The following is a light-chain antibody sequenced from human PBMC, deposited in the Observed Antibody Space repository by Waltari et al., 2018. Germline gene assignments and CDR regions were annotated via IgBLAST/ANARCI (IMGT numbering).Light chain of an antibody. CDR3: HQYYSSPRT. CDR1: QSVFYSSNNKND. V-gene: IGKV4-1*01. J-gene: IGKJ1*01. CDR2: WAS. Sequence: DIVMTQSPDSLAVSLGERATINCKSSQSVFYSSNNKNDLAWYQQKPGQPPKLLIYWASTRESGVPDRFSGSGSGTDFILTISSLQAEDVAVYYCHQYYSSPRTFGQGTKVAIK.